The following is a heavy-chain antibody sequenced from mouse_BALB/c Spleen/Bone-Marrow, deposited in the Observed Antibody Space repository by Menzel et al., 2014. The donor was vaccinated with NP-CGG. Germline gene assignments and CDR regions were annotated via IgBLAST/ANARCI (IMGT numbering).Heavy chain of an antibody. D-gene: IGHD1-1*01. Sequence: EVKLMESGAELVKPGASVKLSCTASGFNIKDTYMHWVKQRPEQGLEWIGRIDPANGNTKYDPKFQGKASITADTSSNAAYLQLSSLSSEDPAVYCCASYYYGRYFDVWGAGTTVTVSS. CDR2: IDPANGNT. CDR3: ASYYYGRYFDV. V-gene: IGHV14-3*02. CDR1: GFNIKDTY. J-gene: IGHJ1*01.